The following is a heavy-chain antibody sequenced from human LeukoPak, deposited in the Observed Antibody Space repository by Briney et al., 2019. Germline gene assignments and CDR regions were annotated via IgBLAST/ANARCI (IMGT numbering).Heavy chain of an antibody. D-gene: IGHD2-15*01. J-gene: IGHJ5*01. CDR3: ARGALDAATPFDS. CDR2: ISSSSSYI. V-gene: IGHV3-21*01. CDR1: GFTFSSYS. Sequence: GGSLRLSCAASGFTFSSYSMNWVRQAPGKGLEWVSSISSSSSYIYYADSLKGRFTISRDNAKKSVYLQMNSLRAEDTAVYYCARGALDAATPFDSWGQGTLVIVSS.